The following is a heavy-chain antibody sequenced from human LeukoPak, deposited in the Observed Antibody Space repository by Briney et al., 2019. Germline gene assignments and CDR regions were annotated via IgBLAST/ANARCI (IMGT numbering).Heavy chain of an antibody. CDR1: GGSFSGYC. Sequence: SETLSLTCAVYGGSFSGYCWSWIRQPPGKGLEWIGEINHSGSTNYNPSLKSRVTISVDTSKNQFSLKLSSVTAADTAVYYCAREAAMVTSGWFDHWGQGTLVTVSS. D-gene: IGHD5-18*01. J-gene: IGHJ5*02. V-gene: IGHV4-34*01. CDR3: AREAAMVTSGWFDH. CDR2: INHSGST.